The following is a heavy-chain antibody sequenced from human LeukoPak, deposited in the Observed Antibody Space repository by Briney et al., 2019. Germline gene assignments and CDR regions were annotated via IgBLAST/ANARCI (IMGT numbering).Heavy chain of an antibody. Sequence: GGSLRLSCAASGFTFSSYAMSWVRQAPGKGLEWVSAISGSGGSTYYADSVKGRFTISRDNSKNTLYLQMNSLRAEDTAVYYCAKDPIPLHDSSGYCDYWGQGTLVTVSS. J-gene: IGHJ4*02. V-gene: IGHV3-23*01. D-gene: IGHD3-22*01. CDR2: ISGSGGST. CDR1: GFTFSSYA. CDR3: AKDPIPLHDSSGYCDY.